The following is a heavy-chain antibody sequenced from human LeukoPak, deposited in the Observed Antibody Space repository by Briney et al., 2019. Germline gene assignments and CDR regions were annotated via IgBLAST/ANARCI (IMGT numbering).Heavy chain of an antibody. V-gene: IGHV1-46*01. CDR1: GYTFTSDY. CDR3: ARDQEGFDY. Sequence: ASVKVSCKASGYTFTSDYIHWVRQAPGQGLEWMGMIYPRDGSTSYAQKFQGRVTVTRDTSTSTVHVELSGLRSEDTAVYYCARDQEGFDYWGQGTLVTVSS. J-gene: IGHJ4*02. CDR2: IYPRDGST.